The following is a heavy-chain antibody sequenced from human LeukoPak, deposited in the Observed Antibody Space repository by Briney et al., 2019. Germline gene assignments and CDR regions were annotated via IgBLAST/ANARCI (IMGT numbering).Heavy chain of an antibody. D-gene: IGHD2-21*01. CDR2: ISGPGDST. Sequence: GTSLRLSCAASGFTFSTYAMSWVRQAPGKGLEWVSGISGPGDSTYYADSVKGRFTISRDNSKNTLYLHMNSLRDEDTAIYYCVKLGRFVVVNTWDAFDYWGKGTLVTVSS. J-gene: IGHJ4*02. V-gene: IGHV3-23*01. CDR3: VKLGRFVVVNTWDAFDY. CDR1: GFTFSTYA.